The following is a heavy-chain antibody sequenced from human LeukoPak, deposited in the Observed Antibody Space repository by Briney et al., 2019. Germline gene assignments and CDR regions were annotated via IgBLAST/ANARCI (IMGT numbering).Heavy chain of an antibody. CDR2: ISAYNGDT. D-gene: IGHD3-10*01. V-gene: IGHV1-18*01. CDR1: GYTLTSYG. Sequence: ASVKVSCKASGYTLTSYGISWGRQAPGQGREGRGRISAYNGDTNYAQKLQGRVTMTTDTSTSTAYMELRSLRYDDTAVYYCARDVGLLWFGDFQDYYYYCMDVWGQGTTVTVSS. J-gene: IGHJ6*02. CDR3: ARDVGLLWFGDFQDYYYYCMDV.